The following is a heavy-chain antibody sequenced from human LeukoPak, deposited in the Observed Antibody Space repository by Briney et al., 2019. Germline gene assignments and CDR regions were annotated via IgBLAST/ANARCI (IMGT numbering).Heavy chain of an antibody. V-gene: IGHV6-1*01. CDR1: GDSVSSNSAA. CDR3: AANYCESSTYYSAFDY. D-gene: IGHD3-22*01. J-gene: IGHJ4*02. CDR2: TYYNSIWYH. Sequence: SQTLSLTCGVSGDSVSSNSAAWNWIRQSPSRGLEWLGRTYYNSIWYHNFALSLKSRITINVDTSKNEFSLHLSSVTPEDTAVYYCAANYCESSTYYSAFDYWGQGILVTVSS.